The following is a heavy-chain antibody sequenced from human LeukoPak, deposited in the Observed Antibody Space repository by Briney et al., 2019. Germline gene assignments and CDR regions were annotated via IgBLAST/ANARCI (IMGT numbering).Heavy chain of an antibody. V-gene: IGHV1-18*01. J-gene: IGHJ4*02. CDR2: ISAYNGNT. D-gene: IGHD3-22*01. CDR1: GDTFTSCD. Sequence: ASVKVSCKASGDTFTSCDFIWVRQAPGQGLEWMGWISAYNGNTNYAQKFQGRVTMTTDTSTSTAYMELRSLRSDDTAVYYCARDQVLGPMPDNFYDSSTYSVDYWGQGTLVTVSS. CDR3: ARDQVLGPMPDNFYDSSTYSVDY.